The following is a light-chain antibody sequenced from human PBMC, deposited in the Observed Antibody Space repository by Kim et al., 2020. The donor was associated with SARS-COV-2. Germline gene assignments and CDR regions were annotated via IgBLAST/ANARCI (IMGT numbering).Light chain of an antibody. CDR2: DVN. CDR1: TGTIVGITL. Sequence: SCIETTGTIVGITLPLWNNKSQRKAPTLMIYDVNKRPSVVSNRFSGSKSGNTASLTISGLQADDEADYYCSSYRSSSTSVFGGGTQLTVL. V-gene: IGLV2-14*03. J-gene: IGLJ3*02. CDR3: SSYRSSSTSV.